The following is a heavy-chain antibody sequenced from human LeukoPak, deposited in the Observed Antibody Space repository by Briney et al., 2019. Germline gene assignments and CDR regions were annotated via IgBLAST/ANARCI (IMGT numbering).Heavy chain of an antibody. J-gene: IGHJ4*02. V-gene: IGHV1-8*01. D-gene: IGHD6-19*01. Sequence: ASVKVSCKASGYTFTRYDINWVRPATGQGLEWMGWMSPNSGNTGYAQKFQGRVTMTRNTSISTAYMELSSLRSEDTAVYYCARGPYSSGWYSDYWGQGTLVTVSS. CDR1: GYTFTRYD. CDR3: ARGPYSSGWYSDY. CDR2: MSPNSGNT.